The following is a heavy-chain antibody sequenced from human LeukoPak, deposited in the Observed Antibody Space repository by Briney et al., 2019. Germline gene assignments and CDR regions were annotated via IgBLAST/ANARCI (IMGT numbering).Heavy chain of an antibody. CDR1: GYPFTSYA. V-gene: IGHV7-4-1*02. Sequence: EASVNVSCKASGYPFTSYAMNWVRQAPGQGLELMGWINTNTGNPTYAQGFTGRFVFSLDTSVSTAYLQISSLKAEDTAVYYCARDSSQYYYDSSGYYYASHFDYWGQGTLVTVSS. CDR3: ARDSSQYYYDSSGYYYASHFDY. J-gene: IGHJ4*02. CDR2: INTNTGNP. D-gene: IGHD3-22*01.